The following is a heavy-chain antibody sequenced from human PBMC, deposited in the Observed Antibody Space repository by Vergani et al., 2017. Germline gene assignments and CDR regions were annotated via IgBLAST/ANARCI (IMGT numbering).Heavy chain of an antibody. CDR2: ISYDGSNK. D-gene: IGHD6-19*01. CDR1: GFTFSSYA. J-gene: IGHJ4*02. V-gene: IGHV3-30*01. Sequence: VQLVESGGGVVQPGRSLRLSCAASGFTFSSYAMHWVRQAPGKGLEWVAVISYDGSNKYYADSVKGRFTISRDNSKNTLYLQMNSLRAEDTAVYYCARDQQWLVFGRSYYFDYWGQGTLVTVSS. CDR3: ARDQQWLVFGRSYYFDY.